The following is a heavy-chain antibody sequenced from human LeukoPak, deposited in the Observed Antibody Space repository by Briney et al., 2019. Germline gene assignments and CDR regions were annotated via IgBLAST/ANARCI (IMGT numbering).Heavy chain of an antibody. V-gene: IGHV1-46*01. Sequence: GASVKVSCKASGYTFTSYGISWVRQAPGQGLEWMGIINPSGGTTNYAQKFRGRVTMTRDMSTSTVYMELSSLRSEDTAVYYCARDLRGGPLDYWGQGTLVTASS. CDR2: INPSGGTT. D-gene: IGHD3-10*01. CDR1: GYTFTSYG. J-gene: IGHJ4*02. CDR3: ARDLRGGPLDY.